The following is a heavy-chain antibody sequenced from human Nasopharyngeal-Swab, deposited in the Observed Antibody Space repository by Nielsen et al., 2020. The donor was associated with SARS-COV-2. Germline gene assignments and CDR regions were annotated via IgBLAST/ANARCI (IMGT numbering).Heavy chain of an antibody. J-gene: IGHJ4*02. CDR1: GFTFSSYA. D-gene: IGHD5-18*01. Sequence: GESLKISCAASGFTFSSYAMSWVRQAPGKELEWVSAISGSGGSTYYADSVKGRFTISRDNSKNTLYLQMNSLRAEDTAVYYCARDSEAMAYSFDYWGQGTLVTVSS. CDR3: ARDSEAMAYSFDY. CDR2: ISGSGGST. V-gene: IGHV3-23*01.